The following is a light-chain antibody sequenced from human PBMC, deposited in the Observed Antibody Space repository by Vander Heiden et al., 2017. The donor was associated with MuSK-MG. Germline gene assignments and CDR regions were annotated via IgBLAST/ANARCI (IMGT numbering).Light chain of an antibody. Sequence: VLTQSPGPLSLSPGARATLSCRASQSVSSSYLAWYQQKPAQAPRLLIYGASSRATGIPDRFSGSGSRTDFTLTVSRLEPEDFAVYYCQQDGSSRLTFGGGTKVEIK. V-gene: IGKV3-20*01. CDR3: QQDGSSRLT. CDR1: QSVSSSY. CDR2: GAS. J-gene: IGKJ4*01.